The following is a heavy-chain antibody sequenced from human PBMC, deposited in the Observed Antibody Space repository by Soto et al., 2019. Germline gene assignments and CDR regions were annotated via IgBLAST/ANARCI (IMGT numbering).Heavy chain of an antibody. Sequence: ASVKVSCQASGYTFTSYGISWVRQAPGQGLEWMGGISAYNGNRNYAQKLQGRVTMTPDTSTSTAYMELRSLRSDDTAVYYCASDCNRGYDDSSGPPNSWGQGTLVTVSS. V-gene: IGHV1-18*01. CDR2: ISAYNGNR. CDR1: GYTFTSYG. D-gene: IGHD3-22*01. CDR3: ASDCNRGYDDSSGPPNS. J-gene: IGHJ4*02.